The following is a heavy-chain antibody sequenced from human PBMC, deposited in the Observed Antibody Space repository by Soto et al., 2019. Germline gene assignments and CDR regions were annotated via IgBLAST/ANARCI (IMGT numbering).Heavy chain of an antibody. V-gene: IGHV1-69*02. CDR1: GGTFSSYT. CDR3: ARALTVGATVDY. Sequence: QVQLVQSGAEVKKPGSSVKVSCKASGGTFSSYTLSWVRQAPGQGLEWMGRIIPILGIAKYAQKFQGRVTITADKSTSTAYMELSSLRSDDTAVYYCARALTVGATVDYWGQGTLVTVSS. CDR2: IIPILGIA. D-gene: IGHD1-26*01. J-gene: IGHJ4*02.